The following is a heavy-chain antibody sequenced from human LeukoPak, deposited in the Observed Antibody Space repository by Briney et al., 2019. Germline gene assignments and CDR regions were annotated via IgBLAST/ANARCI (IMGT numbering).Heavy chain of an antibody. CDR1: GFTFSSYW. V-gene: IGHV3-74*01. Sequence: PGGSLRLSCAASGFTFSSYWMHWVRQAPGKGLVWVSRISIDGSSTTYADSVKGRFTISRDNAKNTPYLQLNSLRAEDTAVYYCARRDSSGYYWGQGTLVTVSS. CDR2: ISIDGSST. D-gene: IGHD3-22*01. CDR3: ARRDSSGYY. J-gene: IGHJ4*02.